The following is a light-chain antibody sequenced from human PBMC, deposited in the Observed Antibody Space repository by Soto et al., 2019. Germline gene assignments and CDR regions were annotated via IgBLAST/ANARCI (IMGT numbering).Light chain of an antibody. CDR1: SSDVGGYNY. Sequence: SVLTQPASVSGSPGQSITISCTGTSSDVGGYNYVSWYQQHPGKAPKLMIYEVSNRPSGVSNRFSGSKSGNTATLTISGLQAEDEADYYCSSYTSSSILVVFGGGTKLTVL. J-gene: IGLJ2*01. CDR2: EVS. CDR3: SSYTSSSILVV. V-gene: IGLV2-14*01.